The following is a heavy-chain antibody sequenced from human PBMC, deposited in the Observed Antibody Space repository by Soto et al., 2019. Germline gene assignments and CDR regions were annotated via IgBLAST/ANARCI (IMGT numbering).Heavy chain of an antibody. CDR3: AKDLEGATTFDY. CDR2: ISGSGGST. V-gene: IGHV3-23*01. J-gene: IGHJ4*02. CDR1: GFTFSSYA. Sequence: EVQLLESGGGLVQPGGSLRLSCAASGFTFSSYAMSWVRQAPGKGLEWVSAISGSGGSTYYADSVKGRFTISRDNAKNTLYLQMNSLRAEDTAVYYCAKDLEGATTFDYWGQGTLVTVSS. D-gene: IGHD1-26*01.